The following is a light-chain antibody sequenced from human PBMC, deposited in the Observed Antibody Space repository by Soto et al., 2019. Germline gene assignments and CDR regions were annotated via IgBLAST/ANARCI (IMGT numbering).Light chain of an antibody. Sequence: EIEMTQSPATLSVSPGERATLSCRASQSVSSSLAWYQQKPGQAPRLLIYGASTRATGIPDRFGGSGSGTDFTLTVSRLEPEDFAVYYCQQYGSAPWTFGGGTKVEI. CDR1: QSVSSS. CDR2: GAS. V-gene: IGKV3-20*01. J-gene: IGKJ1*01. CDR3: QQYGSAPWT.